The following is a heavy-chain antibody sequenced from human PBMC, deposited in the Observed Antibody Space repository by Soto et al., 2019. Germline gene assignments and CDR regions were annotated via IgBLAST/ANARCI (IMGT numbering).Heavy chain of an antibody. CDR3: ARVRNGDWYFDN. CDR1: GYTFSDYY. V-gene: IGHV3-74*01. CDR2: INIDGRTT. D-gene: IGHD4-17*01. J-gene: IGHJ4*02. Sequence: GGSLRLSWAASGYTFSDYYMSWVRQAPGKGLVWVSRINIDGRTTNYADSVKGRFTISRDNAENTMYLQMNSLRAEDTAVYFCARVRNGDWYFDNWGQGTLVTVSS.